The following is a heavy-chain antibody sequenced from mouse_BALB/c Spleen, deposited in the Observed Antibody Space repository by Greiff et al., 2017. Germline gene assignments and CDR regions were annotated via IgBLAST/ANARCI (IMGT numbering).Heavy chain of an antibody. CDR3: ARRGIYYAMDY. J-gene: IGHJ4*01. CDR1: GYTFSSYV. V-gene: IGHV1-14*01. Sequence: EVQLQQSGPELVKPGASVKMSCKASGYTFSSYVMHWVKQKPGQGLEWIGYINPYNDGTKYNEKFKGKATLTSDKSSSTAYMELSSLTSEDSAVYYCARRGIYYAMDYWGQGTSVTVSS. CDR2: INPYNDGT.